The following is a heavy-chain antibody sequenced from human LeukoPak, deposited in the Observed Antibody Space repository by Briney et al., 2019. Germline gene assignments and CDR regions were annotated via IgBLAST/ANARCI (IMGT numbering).Heavy chain of an antibody. J-gene: IGHJ3*02. Sequence: AASVKVSCKASGHTFINYGIGWVRQAPGQGLEWMGWTSDYMGNRNTDYAQKFQGRVSMTTDSSTSTAYMELRSLTSADTAVYYCARARHVGSSTDAFDIWGQGTMVTVSS. CDR3: ARARHVGSSTDAFDI. CDR2: TSDYMGNRNT. D-gene: IGHD1-26*01. CDR1: GHTFINYG. V-gene: IGHV1-18*01.